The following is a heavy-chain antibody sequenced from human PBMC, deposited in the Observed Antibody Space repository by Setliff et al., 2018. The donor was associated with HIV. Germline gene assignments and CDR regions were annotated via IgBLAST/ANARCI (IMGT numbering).Heavy chain of an antibody. V-gene: IGHV4-39*01. Sequence: SETLSLTCTVSGGSISSSGNYWTWIRQRPGKGLEWIGYIYYTGSTYYHPSLKSRVTISIATSKNQLSLKLSSVTAADTAVYYCAKSPGFTGYGGSGWGQGTLVTVSS. CDR1: GGSISSSGNY. CDR2: IYYTGST. J-gene: IGHJ4*02. D-gene: IGHD5-12*01. CDR3: AKSPGFTGYGGSG.